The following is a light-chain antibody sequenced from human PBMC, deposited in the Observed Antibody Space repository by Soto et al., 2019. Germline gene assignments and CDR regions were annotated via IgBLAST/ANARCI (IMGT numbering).Light chain of an antibody. J-gene: IGLJ3*02. CDR2: AVS. V-gene: IGLV2-14*01. Sequence: QSALTQPASVSGSPGQSITISCTGTSSDVGGYNYVSWYQQHPGKAPKLMVYAVSNRPSGVSNRFSGFKSGNTASLTISGVQTEDEGDYYCSSYTRSATWVFGGGTKLTVL. CDR3: SSYTRSATWV. CDR1: SSDVGGYNY.